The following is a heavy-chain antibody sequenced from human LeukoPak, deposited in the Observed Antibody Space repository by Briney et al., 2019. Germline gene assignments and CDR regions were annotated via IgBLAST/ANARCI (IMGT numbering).Heavy chain of an antibody. CDR1: GFTFSSYG. V-gene: IGHV3-30*03. Sequence: PGRSLRLSCAASGFTFSSYGMHWVRQAPGKGLEWVAVISYDGSNKYYADSVKGRFTISRENAKNSLYLQMNSLRAEDTAVYYCAREYSSSFDYWGQGTLVTVSS. D-gene: IGHD6-6*01. CDR3: AREYSSSFDY. CDR2: ISYDGSNK. J-gene: IGHJ4*02.